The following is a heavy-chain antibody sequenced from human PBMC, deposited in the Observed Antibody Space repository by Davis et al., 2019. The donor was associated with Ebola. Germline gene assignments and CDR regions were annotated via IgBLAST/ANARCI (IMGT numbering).Heavy chain of an antibody. Sequence: GESLKISCAASGFTFSSYGMHWVRQAPGKGLEWVANIKQDGSEKYYVDSVKGRFTISRDNAKNSLYLQISSLRAEDTAVYYCVRAYYGASYWGQGTLVTVSS. D-gene: IGHD4-17*01. CDR1: GFTFSSYG. CDR2: IKQDGSEK. V-gene: IGHV3-7*01. J-gene: IGHJ4*02. CDR3: VRAYYGASY.